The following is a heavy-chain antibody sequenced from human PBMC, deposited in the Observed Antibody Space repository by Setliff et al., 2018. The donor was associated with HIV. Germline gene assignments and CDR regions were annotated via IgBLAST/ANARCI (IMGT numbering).Heavy chain of an antibody. CDR3: ARHYGAVKSVVTVVAKYFPH. D-gene: IGHD2-21*02. Sequence: TLSLTCAVSGGSFSDYSWTWLRQPPGKALEWIGHINDNGGANYNPSLTTRATISVATSKNQFSLKLTSVTAADTAVYYCARHYGAVKSVVTVVAKYFPHWGQGTLVTVSS. CDR1: GGSFSDYS. J-gene: IGHJ1*01. CDR2: INDNGGA. V-gene: IGHV4-34*01.